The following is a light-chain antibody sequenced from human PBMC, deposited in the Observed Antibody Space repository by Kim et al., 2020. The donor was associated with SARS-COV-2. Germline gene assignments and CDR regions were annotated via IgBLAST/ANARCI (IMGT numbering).Light chain of an antibody. CDR3: CSYAGSSTFI. CDR1: SSDVGSYNL. Sequence: QSALTQHASVSGPPGQSITIPCTGTSSDVGSYNLVSWYQHHPGKAPKLMIYEVTKRPSGGSNRFSGSKSGNTASLTISGLQAVDEADYYCCSYAGSSTFIFGGGTHLTVL. J-gene: IGLJ2*01. CDR2: EVT. V-gene: IGLV2-23*02.